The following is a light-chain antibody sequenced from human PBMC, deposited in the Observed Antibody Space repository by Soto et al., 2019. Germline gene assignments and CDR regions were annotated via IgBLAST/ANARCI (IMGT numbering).Light chain of an antibody. Sequence: DIQMTQSPSTLSASVGDRVTIXCRASQSISSWLAWYQQKPGKAPKLLIYDASSLESGVPSRFSGRGSGTEFTLTISSLQPDDFATYYCQQYNSYSYTFGQGTKLEIK. J-gene: IGKJ2*01. CDR3: QQYNSYSYT. V-gene: IGKV1-5*01. CDR2: DAS. CDR1: QSISSW.